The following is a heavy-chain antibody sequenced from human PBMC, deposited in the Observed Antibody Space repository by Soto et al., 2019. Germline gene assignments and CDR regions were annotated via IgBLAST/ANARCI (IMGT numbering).Heavy chain of an antibody. J-gene: IGHJ4*02. CDR3: AKDRRFLEWLSSTSPDY. Sequence: QVQLVESGGGVVQPGRSLRLSCAASGFTFSNYGMHWVRQAPGKGLEWVAVISYDGSNKYYADSVKGRFTISRDNSKNTLYLQMNSLRAEDTAVYYCAKDRRFLEWLSSTSPDYWGQGTLVTVSS. CDR1: GFTFSNYG. D-gene: IGHD3-3*01. CDR2: ISYDGSNK. V-gene: IGHV3-30*18.